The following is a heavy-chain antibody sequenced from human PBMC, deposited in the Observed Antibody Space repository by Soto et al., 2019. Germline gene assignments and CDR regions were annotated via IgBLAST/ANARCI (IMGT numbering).Heavy chain of an antibody. V-gene: IGHV4-30-4*01. CDR3: ARVSWDYDFWSGYPTLYYFDY. CDR2: IYYSGST. D-gene: IGHD3-3*01. J-gene: IGHJ4*02. Sequence: SETLSLTCTVSGGSISSGDYYWSWIRQPPGKGLEWIGYIYYSGSTYYNPSLKSRVTISVDTSKNQFSLKLSSVTAADTAVYYCARVSWDYDFWSGYPTLYYFDYWGQGTLVTVSS. CDR1: GGSISSGDYY.